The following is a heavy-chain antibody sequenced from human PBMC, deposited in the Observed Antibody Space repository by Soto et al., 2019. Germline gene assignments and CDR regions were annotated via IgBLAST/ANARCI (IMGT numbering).Heavy chain of an antibody. CDR1: GFTFSNAW. J-gene: IGHJ3*02. Sequence: EVQLVESGGGLVKPGGSLRLSCAASGFTFSNAWMNWVRQAPGKGLEWVGRIKSKTDGGTTDYAAPVKGRFTISRDDSKNTLYMQMNSLKTEDTAVYYCTTASHYYDSSGYYDPDAFDIWGQGTMVTVSS. V-gene: IGHV3-15*07. CDR3: TTASHYYDSSGYYDPDAFDI. CDR2: IKSKTDGGTT. D-gene: IGHD3-22*01.